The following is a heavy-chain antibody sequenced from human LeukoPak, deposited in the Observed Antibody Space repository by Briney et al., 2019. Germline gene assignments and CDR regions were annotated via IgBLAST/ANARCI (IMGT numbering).Heavy chain of an antibody. CDR1: GYTFATSD. CDR2: ISAYNGNT. D-gene: IGHD2-15*01. J-gene: IGHJ4*02. Sequence: GASVKVSCKASGYTFATSDINWVRQAPGQGLEWMGWISAYNGNTNYAQKLQGRVTMTTDTSTSTAYMELRSLRSDDTAVYYCAREMGYCSGGSCYYVYWGQGTLVTVSS. CDR3: AREMGYCSGGSCYYVY. V-gene: IGHV1-18*01.